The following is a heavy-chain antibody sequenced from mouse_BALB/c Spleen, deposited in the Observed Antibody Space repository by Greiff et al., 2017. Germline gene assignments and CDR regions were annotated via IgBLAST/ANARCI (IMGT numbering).Heavy chain of an antibody. CDR3: ASPAYYRYDHAMDY. D-gene: IGHD2-14*01. V-gene: IGHV5-17*02. J-gene: IGHJ4*01. CDR2: ISSGSSTI. CDR1: GFTFSSFG. Sequence: EVQGVESGGGLVQPGGSRKLSCAASGFTFSSFGMHWVRQAPEKGLEWVAYISSGSSTIYYADTVKGRFTISRDNPKNTLFLQMTSLRSEDTAMYYCASPAYYRYDHAMDYWGQGTSVTVSS.